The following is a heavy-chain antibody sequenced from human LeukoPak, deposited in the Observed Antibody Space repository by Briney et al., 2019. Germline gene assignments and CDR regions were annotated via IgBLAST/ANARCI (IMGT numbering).Heavy chain of an antibody. Sequence: GGSLRLSCAASGFTFDDYAMHGVRQAPGEGLEWVSLISGYGGSTYYADSVKGRFTISRDNTRNSLYIQMNSLRTEDTALYYCAKDMVVVVPAASSYYFDYWGQGTLVTVSS. D-gene: IGHD2-2*01. CDR2: ISGYGGST. CDR1: GFTFDDYA. V-gene: IGHV3-43*02. CDR3: AKDMVVVVPAASSYYFDY. J-gene: IGHJ4*02.